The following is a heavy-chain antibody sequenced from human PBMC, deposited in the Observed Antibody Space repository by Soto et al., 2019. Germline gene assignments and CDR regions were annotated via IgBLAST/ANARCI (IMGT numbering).Heavy chain of an antibody. D-gene: IGHD5-12*01. J-gene: IGHJ6*03. CDR1: GYSFNTYW. CDR3: ARRGGYDYAYYYYMDV. CDR2: IYPGDSDT. V-gene: IGHV5-51*01. Sequence: PGESLKISCKGSGYSFNTYWIAWVRQMPGKGLEWLGIIYPGDSDTRYSPSFQGQVTFSADKSINTAYLQWSSLKASDTAMCYCARRGGYDYAYYYYMDVWGKGTTVTVSS.